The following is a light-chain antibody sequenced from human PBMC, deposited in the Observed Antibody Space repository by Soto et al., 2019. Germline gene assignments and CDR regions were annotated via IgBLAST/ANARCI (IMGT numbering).Light chain of an antibody. CDR1: SSDVGGYNY. CDR2: DVS. V-gene: IGLV2-14*01. CDR3: SSYTSSSTLCV. Sequence: QSALTQPASVSGSPGQSITISCTGTSSDVGGYNYVSWYQQHPGKAPKLMIYDVSNRPSWVSNRFSGSKSCNTASLTISGLQAEDEADYYCSSYTSSSTLCVFGTGTKGPS. J-gene: IGLJ1*01.